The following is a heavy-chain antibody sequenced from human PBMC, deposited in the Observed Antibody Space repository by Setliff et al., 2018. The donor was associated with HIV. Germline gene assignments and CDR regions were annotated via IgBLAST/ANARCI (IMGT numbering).Heavy chain of an antibody. CDR1: GVTFSSNNYY. CDR2: VFYSGST. CDR3: ARLVRGGSGHYFDY. D-gene: IGHD3-10*01. J-gene: IGHJ4*02. Sequence: KPSETLSLTCAVSGVTFSSNNYYWGWIRQPPGKGLEWIGTVFYSGSTSYSPPLKSRVTNSVDTSKNQFSLKLKSVTAADTALYYCARLVRGGSGHYFDYWGQGKLVTVSS. V-gene: IGHV4-39*07.